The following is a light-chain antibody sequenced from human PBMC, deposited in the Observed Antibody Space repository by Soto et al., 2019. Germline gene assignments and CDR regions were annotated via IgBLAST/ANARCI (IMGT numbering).Light chain of an antibody. Sequence: AIQMTQSPSSLSASVGDRVSIACRASQAIENNLGWFQQKPGKAPKLLIYAASTLHTGVPSRFSGSGSGTDFTLTIISLQPEDFAVYYCLQNHDYPRTFGQGTKLEIK. CDR1: QAIENN. J-gene: IGKJ2*01. V-gene: IGKV1-6*01. CDR3: LQNHDYPRT. CDR2: AAS.